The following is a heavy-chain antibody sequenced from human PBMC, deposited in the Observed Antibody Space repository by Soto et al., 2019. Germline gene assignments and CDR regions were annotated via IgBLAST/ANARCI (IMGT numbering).Heavy chain of an antibody. J-gene: IGHJ4*02. CDR2: INTDGSIT. CDR1: GLIFSNYK. V-gene: IGHV3-74*01. Sequence: EVQLVESGGGLVQPGGSLRLSCAASGLIFSNYKMHWVRQAPGKGLVWVSRINTDGSITDYADSVKGRFTVSRDNPKNTLYLQINSLRAEDTAVYYCARDTDGLHYWGQGTLVTVSS. CDR3: ARDTDGLHY.